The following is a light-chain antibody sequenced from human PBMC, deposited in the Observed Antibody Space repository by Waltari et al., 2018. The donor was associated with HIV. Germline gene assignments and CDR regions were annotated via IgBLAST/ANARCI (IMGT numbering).Light chain of an antibody. CDR1: SSNIGAGYD. CDR2: EST. CDR3: QSYDDNLEGV. V-gene: IGLV1-40*01. J-gene: IGLJ3*02. Sequence: QAVLTQPPSVSGAPGQRVTISCTGSSSNIGAGYDVHWYQQVPGTAPRLLIYESTNRPSGVPDRFSGSNSGTSASLAITGLQAEDEADYYCQSYDDNLEGVFGGGTKLTVL.